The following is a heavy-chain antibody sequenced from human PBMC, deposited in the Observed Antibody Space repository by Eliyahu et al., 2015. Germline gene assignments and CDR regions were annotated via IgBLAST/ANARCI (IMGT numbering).Heavy chain of an antibody. CDR2: INHSGST. CDR1: GGSFSXYY. D-gene: IGHD1-26*01. CDR3: ARLASGVTPLLRSYYFDY. J-gene: IGHJ4*02. V-gene: IGHV4-34*01. Sequence: QVQLQQWGAGLLKPSETLSLTCAVYGGSFSXYYWSWIRQPPGKGLEWIGEINHSGSTNYNPSLKSRVTISVDTSKNQFSLKLSSVTAADTAVYYCARLASGVTPLLRSYYFDYWGQGTLVTVSS.